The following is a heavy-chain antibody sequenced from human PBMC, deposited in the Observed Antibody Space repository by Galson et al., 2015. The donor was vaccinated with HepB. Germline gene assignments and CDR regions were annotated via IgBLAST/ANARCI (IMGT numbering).Heavy chain of an antibody. D-gene: IGHD3-10*01. J-gene: IGHJ4*02. V-gene: IGHV3-53*04. Sequence: SLRLSCAASGFTVSSNYMSWARQAPGKGLEWVSVIYSGGSTYYADSVKGRFTISRHNSKNTLYLQMNSLRAEDTAVYYCARIYGSGSYPFDYWGQGTLVTVSS. CDR2: IYSGGST. CDR1: GFTVSSNY. CDR3: ARIYGSGSYPFDY.